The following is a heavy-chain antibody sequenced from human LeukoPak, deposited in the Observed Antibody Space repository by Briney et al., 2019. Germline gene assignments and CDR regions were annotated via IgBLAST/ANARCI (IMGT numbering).Heavy chain of an antibody. V-gene: IGHV3-30*02. D-gene: IGHD3-22*01. CDR2: IRNDGNKK. Sequence: GGSLKLSCAASGFTFSGSAMHWVRQSPGKGLDWVAFIRNDGNKKNYAESVKGRFTISRDNSRNTLYLQMDSLSAEDTAVYYCVKVDTWGQGTLVTVSS. CDR3: VKVDT. J-gene: IGHJ4*02. CDR1: GFTFSGSA.